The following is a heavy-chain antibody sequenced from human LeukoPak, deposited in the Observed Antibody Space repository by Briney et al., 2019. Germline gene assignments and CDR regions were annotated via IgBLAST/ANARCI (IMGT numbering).Heavy chain of an antibody. V-gene: IGHV5-10-1*01. J-gene: IGHJ4*02. CDR3: ARWLGGNWYDY. CDR2: IDPSDSYT. Sequence: GEALTISCKGSGYHFTNYWINWVRQMPGKSLEWMGRIDPSDSYTEYTPSFQGHVTISTDMSITTAYLQRSSLKASDTAMYYCARWLGGNWYDYWGQGTLVTVSS. D-gene: IGHD4-23*01. CDR1: GYHFTNYW.